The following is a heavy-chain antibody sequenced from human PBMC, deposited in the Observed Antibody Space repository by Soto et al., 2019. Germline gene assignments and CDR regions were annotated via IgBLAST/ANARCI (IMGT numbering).Heavy chain of an antibody. Sequence: GGSLRLSCAASGFTFSSYWMSWVRQAPGKGLVWVSGIKRDGTMTNYVDSAKGRFTISRDNAKNTLFLQMDSVTAEDTAVYYCGRGVPDHYATDVWGQRTKVTVSS. J-gene: IGHJ6*02. CDR3: GRGVPDHYATDV. CDR2: IKRDGTMT. CDR1: GFTFSSYW. V-gene: IGHV3-74*01.